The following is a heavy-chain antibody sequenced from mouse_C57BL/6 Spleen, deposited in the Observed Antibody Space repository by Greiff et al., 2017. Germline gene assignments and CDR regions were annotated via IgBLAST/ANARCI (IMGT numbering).Heavy chain of an antibody. D-gene: IGHD1-1*01. Sequence: VQLQQSGAELVRPGASVTLSCKASGYTFTDYEMHWVKQTPVHGLEWIGAIDPETGGTAYNQKFKGKAILTADKSSSTAYMELRSLTSEDSAVYYCTRGTTVVEFDYWGQGTTLTVSS. J-gene: IGHJ2*01. CDR1: GYTFTDYE. V-gene: IGHV1-15*01. CDR3: TRGTTVVEFDY. CDR2: IDPETGGT.